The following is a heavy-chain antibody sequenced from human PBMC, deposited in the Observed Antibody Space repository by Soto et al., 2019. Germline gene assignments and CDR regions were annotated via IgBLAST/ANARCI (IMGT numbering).Heavy chain of an antibody. Sequence: PSQTPSLTCAISGDSVSSNSAAWDWIRQSPSRGLEWLGRTYYRSKWYNDYAVSVKSRITINPDTSKNQFSLQLNSVTPEDTAVYYCARTRYSSGWYITWFDPWGQGTLVTVSS. CDR3: ARTRYSSGWYITWFDP. V-gene: IGHV6-1*01. CDR2: TYYRSKWYN. D-gene: IGHD6-19*01. J-gene: IGHJ5*02. CDR1: GDSVSSNSAA.